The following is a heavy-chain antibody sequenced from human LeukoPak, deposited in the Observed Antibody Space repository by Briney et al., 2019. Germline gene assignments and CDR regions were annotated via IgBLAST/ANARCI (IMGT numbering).Heavy chain of an antibody. CDR1: GFTVSTNY. Sequence: PGGSLRLSCAASGFTVSTNYMSWVRQAPGKGLVWVSRINNDGSYSSYADSVKGRFTISRDNAKNTLYLQMNSLRAEDTAVYFCARVSGLGMNEYLQHWGQGTLVTVSS. D-gene: IGHD3-10*01. J-gene: IGHJ1*01. CDR2: INNDGSYS. CDR3: ARVSGLGMNEYLQH. V-gene: IGHV3-74*01.